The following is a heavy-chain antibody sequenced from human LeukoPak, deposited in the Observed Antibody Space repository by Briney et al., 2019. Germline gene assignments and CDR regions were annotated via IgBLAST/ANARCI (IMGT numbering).Heavy chain of an antibody. J-gene: IGHJ3*02. V-gene: IGHV3-23*01. CDR2: ISGSGGST. CDR3: ASRSGHHSSGYREAFDI. CDR1: GFTFSSYA. D-gene: IGHD3-22*01. Sequence: GGSLRLSCAAAGFTFSSYAMSWVRQAPGKGLEWVSAISGSGGSTYYADSVKGRFTISRDNSKNTLYLQMNSLRAEDTAVYYCASRSGHHSSGYREAFDIRGQGTMVTVSS.